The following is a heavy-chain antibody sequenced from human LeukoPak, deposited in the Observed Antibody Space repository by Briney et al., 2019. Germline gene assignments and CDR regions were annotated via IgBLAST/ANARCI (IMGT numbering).Heavy chain of an antibody. J-gene: IGHJ3*01. D-gene: IGHD2-15*01. V-gene: IGHV3-23*01. Sequence: PGGSLRLSCAASGFTFSTYSLSWVRQAPGMGLQWVSSISRNGDKTYYADSVKGRFTISRDNSKNTLDLQMTTLRVEDTAIYYCAKDFVGVVADALDLWGQGALVTVSS. CDR1: GFTFSTYS. CDR2: ISRNGDKT. CDR3: AKDFVGVVADALDL.